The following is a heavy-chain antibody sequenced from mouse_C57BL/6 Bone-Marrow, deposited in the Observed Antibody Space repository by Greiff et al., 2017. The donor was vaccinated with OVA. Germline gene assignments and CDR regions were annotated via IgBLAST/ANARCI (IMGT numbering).Heavy chain of an antibody. CDR1: GYTFTSYW. D-gene: IGHD2-5*01. Sequence: QVQLQQSGAELVKPGASVKMSCKASGYTFTSYWITWVKQRPGQGLEWIGDIYPGSGSTNYNEKFKSKATLTVDTSSSTAYMQLSSLTSEDSAVYYCARDYSNFYYYAMDYWGQGTSVTVSS. CDR3: ARDYSNFYYYAMDY. J-gene: IGHJ4*01. CDR2: IYPGSGST. V-gene: IGHV1-55*01.